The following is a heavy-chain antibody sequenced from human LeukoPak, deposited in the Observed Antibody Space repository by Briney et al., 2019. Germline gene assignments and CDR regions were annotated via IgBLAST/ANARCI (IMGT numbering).Heavy chain of an antibody. V-gene: IGHV3-7*03. D-gene: IGHD5-24*01. CDR2: IKEDGTGT. Sequence: GGSLRLSCAASGFMFSSNWMSWVRLAPGKGLEWVANIKEDGTGTYYVDSVKGRFTISRDNAKNSLYLQMNSLRVEDTAVYYCAKEGRSLQTYWGQGTLVTVSS. CDR1: GFMFSSNW. J-gene: IGHJ4*02. CDR3: AKEGRSLQTY.